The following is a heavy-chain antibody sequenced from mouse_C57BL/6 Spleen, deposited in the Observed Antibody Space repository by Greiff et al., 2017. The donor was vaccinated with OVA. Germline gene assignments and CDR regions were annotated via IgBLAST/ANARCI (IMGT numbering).Heavy chain of an antibody. CDR1: GYTFTSYW. CDR3: ARLGQYYFDY. CDR2: IYPGRGST. D-gene: IGHD3-3*01. V-gene: IGHV1-55*01. J-gene: IGHJ2*01. Sequence: QVQLQQPGAELVKPGASVKMSCKASGYTFTSYWITWVKQRPGQGLEWIGDIYPGRGSTNYNEKFKSKAKLTVDTSSSTAYMQLGSLTSEDSAVYYCARLGQYYFDYWGQGTTLTVSS.